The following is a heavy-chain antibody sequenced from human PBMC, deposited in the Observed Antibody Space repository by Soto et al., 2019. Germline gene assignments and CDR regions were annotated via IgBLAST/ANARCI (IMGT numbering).Heavy chain of an antibody. CDR2: IVPIFGTT. J-gene: IGHJ6*02. Sequence: QVQLVQSGAEVKKPGSSVKVSCKVSGGTFSNYAIDWVRLAPGHGLEWMGGIVPIFGTTYYTQKVQGRATIIADDSTTTAYLEMRSLRSEATAIYYCARVAAVASLYIYPGLDFWGQGTAVTVSS. CDR3: ARVAAVASLYIYPGLDF. CDR1: GGTFSNYA. V-gene: IGHV1-69*12. D-gene: IGHD5-12*01.